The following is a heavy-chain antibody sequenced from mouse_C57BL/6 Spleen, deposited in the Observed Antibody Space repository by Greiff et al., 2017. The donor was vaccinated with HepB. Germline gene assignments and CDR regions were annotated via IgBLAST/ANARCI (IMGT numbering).Heavy chain of an antibody. CDR2: ISYSGST. D-gene: IGHD2-4*01. Sequence: EVQLQQSGPGMVKPSQSLSLTCTVTGYSITSGYDWHWIRHFPGNKLEWMGYISYSGSTNYNPSLKSRISITHDTSKNHFFLKLNSVTTEDTATYYCARDDYVNAMDYWGQGTSVTVSS. V-gene: IGHV3-1*01. CDR3: ARDDYVNAMDY. CDR1: GYSITSGYD. J-gene: IGHJ4*01.